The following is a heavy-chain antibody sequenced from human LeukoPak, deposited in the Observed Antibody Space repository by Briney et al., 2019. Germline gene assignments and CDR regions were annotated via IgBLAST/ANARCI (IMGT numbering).Heavy chain of an antibody. V-gene: IGHV3-49*04. CDR1: GFTLSSYA. D-gene: IGHD3-10*01. CDR3: TRDSTHALLWFGELPTIQGYYYYMDV. CDR2: IRSKAYGGTT. Sequence: GGSLRLSCAASGFTLSSYAMSWVRQAPGKVLEWVGFIRSKAYGGTTEYAASVKGRFTISRDDSKSIAYLQMNSLKTEDTAVYYCTRDSTHALLWFGELPTIQGYYYYMDVWGKGTTVTISS. J-gene: IGHJ6*03.